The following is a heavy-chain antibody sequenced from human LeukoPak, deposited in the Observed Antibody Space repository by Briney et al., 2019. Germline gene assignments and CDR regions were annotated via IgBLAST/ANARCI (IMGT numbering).Heavy chain of an antibody. CDR1: GGSISSYY. J-gene: IGHJ4*02. D-gene: IGHD6-13*01. Sequence: SETLSLTCTVSGGSISSYYWSWIRQPPGKGLEWIGYIYYSGSTNYNPSLKSRVTISVDTSKNQFSLKLSSVTAADTAVYYCAREGGGSRIAAAGFDYWGQGTLVTVSS. CDR2: IYYSGST. CDR3: AREGGGSRIAAAGFDY. V-gene: IGHV4-59*01.